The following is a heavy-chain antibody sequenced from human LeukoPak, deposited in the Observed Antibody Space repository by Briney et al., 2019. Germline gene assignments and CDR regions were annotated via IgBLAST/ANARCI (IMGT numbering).Heavy chain of an antibody. CDR2: IAWNSGNT. J-gene: IGHJ4*02. CDR1: GFTFDNYA. Sequence: GRSLRLSCAASGFTFDNYAMHWVRQAPGKGLEWVSGIAWNSGNTGFADSVKGRFTISRDNSKNTLYLRMNSLRAEDTAVYYCAKNITSFFDYWGQGTLVNVSS. CDR3: AKNITSFFDY. V-gene: IGHV3-9*01.